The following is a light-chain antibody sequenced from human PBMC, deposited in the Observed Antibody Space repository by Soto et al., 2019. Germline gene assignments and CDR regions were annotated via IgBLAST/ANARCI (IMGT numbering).Light chain of an antibody. Sequence: PGERATLACTASQSLRSNFLAWYQQKPGQAPRLLIYGASNRATGIPDRFSGSGSGTDSTLTISRLEPEDFAVYYCQQYGSSGTFGQGTKVDIK. CDR2: GAS. CDR3: QQYGSSGT. V-gene: IGKV3-20*01. CDR1: QSLRSNF. J-gene: IGKJ1*01.